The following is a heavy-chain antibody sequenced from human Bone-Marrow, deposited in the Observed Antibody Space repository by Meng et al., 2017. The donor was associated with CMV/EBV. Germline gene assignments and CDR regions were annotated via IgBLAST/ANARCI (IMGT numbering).Heavy chain of an antibody. CDR2: ISSSSNYI. J-gene: IGHJ6*02. CDR1: GFTFSTYC. Sequence: GESLKISCAASGFTFSTYCMSWVRQAPGKGLEWVSFISSSSNYIYYADSVKGRFTISRDNAKNSLYLQMNSLRAGDTAVYYCARCREWLRPHPDAMDVWGQGTTVTFSS. D-gene: IGHD5-12*01. V-gene: IGHV3-21*01. CDR3: ARCREWLRPHPDAMDV.